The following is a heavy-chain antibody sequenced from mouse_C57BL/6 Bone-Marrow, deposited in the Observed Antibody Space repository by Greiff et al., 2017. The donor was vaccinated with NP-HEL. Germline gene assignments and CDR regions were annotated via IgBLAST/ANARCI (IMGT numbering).Heavy chain of an antibody. CDR3: AGGTYDYDECYAMDY. J-gene: IGHJ4*01. CDR2: IYPRDGST. D-gene: IGHD2-4*01. V-gene: IGHV1-85*01. Sequence: VKQRPGQGLEWIGWIYPRDGSTKYNEKFKGKATLTVDTSSSTAYMELHSLTSEDSAVYFCAGGTYDYDECYAMDYWGQGTSVTVSS.